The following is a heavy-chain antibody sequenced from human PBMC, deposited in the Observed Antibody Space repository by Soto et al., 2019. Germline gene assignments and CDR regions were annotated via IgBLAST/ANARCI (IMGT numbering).Heavy chain of an antibody. CDR3: AKDPYFYESSGYFDY. Sequence: GGSLRLSCAASGFTFDDYAMHWVRQAPGKGLEWVSLISGDGGSTYYVDSVKGRFTISRDNSKNSLYLQMNSLRTEDTALYYCAKDPYFYESSGYFDYWGQGTLVTVSS. CDR2: ISGDGGST. D-gene: IGHD3-22*01. CDR1: GFTFDDYA. V-gene: IGHV3-43*02. J-gene: IGHJ4*02.